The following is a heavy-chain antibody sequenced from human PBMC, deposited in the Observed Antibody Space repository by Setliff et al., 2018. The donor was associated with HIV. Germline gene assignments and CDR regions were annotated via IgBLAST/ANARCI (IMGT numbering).Heavy chain of an antibody. CDR3: ARSPLGATNYYFYYYMDV. CDR2: ISTSGSTI. D-gene: IGHD1-26*01. Sequence: GESLKISCAASGFTFSSYEMNWVRQAPGKGLEWISYISTSGSTIYYADSVKGRFTISRDNARNSLYLQMISLRVEDTAVYYCARSPLGATNYYFYYYMDVWGKGTTVTVSS. J-gene: IGHJ6*03. CDR1: GFTFSSYE. V-gene: IGHV3-48*03.